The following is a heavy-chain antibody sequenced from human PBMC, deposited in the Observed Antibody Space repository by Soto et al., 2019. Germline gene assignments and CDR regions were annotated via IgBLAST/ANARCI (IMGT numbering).Heavy chain of an antibody. Sequence: SETLSLTCTVSGGSISSYYWSWIRQPPGKGLEWIGYIYYSGSTNYNHSLKSRVTISVDTSKNQFSLKLSSVTAADTAVYYCARDGTIVVVPAAKPPNGMDVWGQGTTVTVSS. V-gene: IGHV4-59*01. CDR3: ARDGTIVVVPAAKPPNGMDV. CDR1: GGSISSYY. J-gene: IGHJ6*02. CDR2: IYYSGST. D-gene: IGHD2-2*02.